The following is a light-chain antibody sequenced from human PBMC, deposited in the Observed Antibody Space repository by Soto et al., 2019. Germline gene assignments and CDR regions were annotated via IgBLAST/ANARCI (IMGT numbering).Light chain of an antibody. J-gene: IGKJ1*01. CDR3: QQYNNWPPWT. Sequence: EIVMTQSPATLSVSLGDSATLSCRASQSVSKDLAWYQHKPGQAPRLLISGASIRATGIPARFSGSGSGTEFTLTISSLQSEDFAVYYCQQYNNWPPWTFGQGTKVDIK. V-gene: IGKV3-15*01. CDR2: GAS. CDR1: QSVSKD.